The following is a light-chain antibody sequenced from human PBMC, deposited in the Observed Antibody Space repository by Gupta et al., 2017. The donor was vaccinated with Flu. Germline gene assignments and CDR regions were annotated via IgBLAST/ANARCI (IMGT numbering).Light chain of an antibody. CDR3: QAGDSSTAWV. CDR1: NLGDKY. V-gene: IGLV3-1*01. Sequence: SYELTQPPSVSVSPGQTASITCSGDNLGDKYACWYQQKPGQSPVLVIYQDSKRPAGIPERFSGSNSGNTATLTISGTQAMDEADYYCQAGDSSTAWVFGGGTKLTVL. J-gene: IGLJ2*01. CDR2: QDS.